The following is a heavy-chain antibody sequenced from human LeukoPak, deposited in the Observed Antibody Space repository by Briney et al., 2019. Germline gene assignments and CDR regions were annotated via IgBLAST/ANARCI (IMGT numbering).Heavy chain of an antibody. CDR3: ARVIYGSGSYSVDY. Sequence: GGSLRLSCAASGFTFSSYWMSWVRQAPGQGLEWVANIKQDGSEKYYVDSVKGRFTISRDNAKNSLYLQMNSLRAEDTAVYYCARVIYGSGSYSVDYWGQGTLVTVSS. CDR2: IKQDGSEK. J-gene: IGHJ4*02. D-gene: IGHD3-10*01. CDR1: GFTFSSYW. V-gene: IGHV3-7*01.